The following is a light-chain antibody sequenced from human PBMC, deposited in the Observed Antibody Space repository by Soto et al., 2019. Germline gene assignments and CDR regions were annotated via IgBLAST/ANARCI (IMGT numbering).Light chain of an antibody. CDR1: QSISSW. V-gene: IGKV1-5*01. J-gene: IGKJ1*01. CDR2: DAS. CDR3: QQYNSYSRT. Sequence: DIQMTQSPSTLSASVGDRVTITCRASQSISSWLAWYQQKPGKAPKLLIYDASSLESGVPPRFRGSGSGTEFTLTISSLQPDDFATYYCQQYNSYSRTFGQGTKVDIK.